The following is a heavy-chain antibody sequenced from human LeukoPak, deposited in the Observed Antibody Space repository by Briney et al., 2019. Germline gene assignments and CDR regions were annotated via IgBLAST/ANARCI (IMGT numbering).Heavy chain of an antibody. Sequence: ASVKVSCTAYGYSFKNYGITWVRQAPGQGLEWMGYNTNYARKSQGRVTMTTETSTSTAYIELRSLRSDDTAVYYCARGGSRKYDYWGEGTLVTVSS. J-gene: IGHJ4*02. CDR3: ARGGSRKYDY. CDR1: GYSFKNYG. D-gene: IGHD3-10*01. CDR2: NT. V-gene: IGHV1-18*01.